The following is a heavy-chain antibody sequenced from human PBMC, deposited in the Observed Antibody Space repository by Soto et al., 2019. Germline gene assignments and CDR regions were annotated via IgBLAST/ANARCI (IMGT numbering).Heavy chain of an antibody. CDR1: GYTFTSYG. D-gene: IGHD6-19*01. J-gene: IGHJ6*02. Sequence: ASVRVSCKASGYTFTSYGISWLRKAPGQGREWMEWISAYNGNTNYAQKLQGRVTMTTDTSTSTAYMELRSLRSDDTAVYYCARARVGRGGWYGTKTYYYYGMDVWGQETTVTVSS. CDR2: ISAYNGNT. CDR3: ARARVGRGGWYGTKTYYYYGMDV. V-gene: IGHV1-18*01.